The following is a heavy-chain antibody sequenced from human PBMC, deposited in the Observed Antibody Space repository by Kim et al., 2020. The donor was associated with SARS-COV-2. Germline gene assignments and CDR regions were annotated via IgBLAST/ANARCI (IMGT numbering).Heavy chain of an antibody. V-gene: IGHV3-53*04. Sequence: ADSVKGRFTITRHNSKNTLYLQMNSLRAEDTAVYYCAREYYYDSSGYNDYWGQGTLVTVSS. CDR3: AREYYYDSSGYNDY. J-gene: IGHJ4*02. D-gene: IGHD3-22*01.